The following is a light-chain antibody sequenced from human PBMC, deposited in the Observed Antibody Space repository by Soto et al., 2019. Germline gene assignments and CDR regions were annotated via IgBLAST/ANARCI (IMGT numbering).Light chain of an antibody. CDR3: QQYGSIPWT. CDR1: QSVNRRL. Sequence: EIVLTQSPGTLSLSPGERATLSCRASQSVNRRLLAWYQQRPGQAPRLLISVASNRATGIPDRFSGSGSGTDFTLTINRLEPEDFAVYYCQQYGSIPWTFGQGTKVEIQ. CDR2: VAS. J-gene: IGKJ1*01. V-gene: IGKV3-20*01.